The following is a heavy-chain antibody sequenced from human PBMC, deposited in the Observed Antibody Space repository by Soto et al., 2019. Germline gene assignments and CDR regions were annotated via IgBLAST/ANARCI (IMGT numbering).Heavy chain of an antibody. CDR2: ISSNGDST. CDR3: VHPRSTVQIPPT. J-gene: IGHJ5*02. Sequence: GGSLRLSCSASGFTFSMFSMHWVRQAPGKGLEYVSGISSNGDSTYYADSVKGRFTISRDNSKNTLYLQMSSLRAVDTAVYYCVHPRSTVQIPPTWGQGTLVTVYS. D-gene: IGHD4-17*01. V-gene: IGHV3-64D*06. CDR1: GFTFSMFS.